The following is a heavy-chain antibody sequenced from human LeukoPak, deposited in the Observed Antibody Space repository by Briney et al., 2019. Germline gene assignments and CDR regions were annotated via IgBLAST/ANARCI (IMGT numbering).Heavy chain of an antibody. CDR1: GFTFSSYA. CDR3: AKGFAAGRYYFDY. V-gene: IGHV3-23*01. D-gene: IGHD6-13*01. CDR2: TSGSGGST. J-gene: IGHJ4*02. Sequence: GGSLRLSCAASGFTFSSYAMSWVRQAPGKGLEWVSATSGSGGSTYYADSVKGRFTISRDNSKNTLYLQMNSLRAEDTAVYYCAKGFAAGRYYFDYWGQGTLVTVSS.